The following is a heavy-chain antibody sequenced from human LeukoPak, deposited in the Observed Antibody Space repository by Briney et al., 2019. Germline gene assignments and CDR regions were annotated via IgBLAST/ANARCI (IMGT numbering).Heavy chain of an antibody. Sequence: PSETLSLTCTVSGGSISSYYWSWIRQPPGKGLEWIGYIYYSGSTNYNPSLKSRVTISVDTSKNQFSLKMSSVTAADTAVYYCARGGFYGDYPDYWGQGTMVTVSS. V-gene: IGHV4-59*01. D-gene: IGHD4-17*01. CDR3: ARGGFYGDYPDY. J-gene: IGHJ4*02. CDR1: GGSISSYY. CDR2: IYYSGST.